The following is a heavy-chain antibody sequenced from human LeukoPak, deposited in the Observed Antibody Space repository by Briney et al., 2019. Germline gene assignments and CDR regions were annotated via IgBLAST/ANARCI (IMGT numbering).Heavy chain of an antibody. CDR3: ARDRGWQQFDY. D-gene: IGHD5-24*01. CDR1: GFTFSSSW. J-gene: IGHJ4*01. V-gene: IGHV3-7*01. CDR2: IKADGSGK. Sequence: GGSLRLSCVASGFTFSSSWMTWVRQAPGMGLERVANIKADGSGKYYVDSVRGRFSISRDNAKNSLYLELNSLGAEDTSVYFCARDRGWQQFDYWGQGTLVTVSS.